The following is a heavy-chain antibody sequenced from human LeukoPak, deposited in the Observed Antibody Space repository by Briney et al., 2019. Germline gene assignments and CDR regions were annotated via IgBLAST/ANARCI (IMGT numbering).Heavy chain of an antibody. CDR1: GFTVSSNY. Sequence: GGSLRLSCAASGFTVSSNYMSWVRQAPGKGLEWVSVIYSGGSTYYADSVKGRFTISRDNSKNTLYLQMNSLGAEDTAVYYCASGPLLRFGEAGYYFDYWGQGTLVTVSS. D-gene: IGHD3-10*01. CDR2: IYSGGST. CDR3: ASGPLLRFGEAGYYFDY. J-gene: IGHJ4*02. V-gene: IGHV3-66*01.